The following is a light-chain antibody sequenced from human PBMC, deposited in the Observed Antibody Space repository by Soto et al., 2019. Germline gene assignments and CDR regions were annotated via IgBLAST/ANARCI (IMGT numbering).Light chain of an antibody. Sequence: EIVLTQSPATLSLSPGERATLSCRASQSVSSYFAWYQQKPGQAPRLLIYDASNRATGIPARFSGSGSGTDFTLTISSLEPEDFAVYYCQQRSNWPPYTLGQGTKLEIK. CDR3: QQRSNWPPYT. J-gene: IGKJ2*01. V-gene: IGKV3-11*01. CDR1: QSVSSY. CDR2: DAS.